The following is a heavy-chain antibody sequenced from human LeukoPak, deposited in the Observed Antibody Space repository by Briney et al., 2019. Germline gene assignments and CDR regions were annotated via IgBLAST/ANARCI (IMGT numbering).Heavy chain of an antibody. CDR2: IYYSGST. D-gene: IGHD1-26*01. CDR3: AREDERFESASYIRVYDY. CDR1: GGSISSYY. V-gene: IGHV4-59*01. J-gene: IGHJ4*02. Sequence: SETLSLACTDSGGSISSYYWSWIRQPPGKGLEWIGYIYYSGSTNYNPSLKSRVTISVDTSKNQFSLKLSSVTAADTAVYYCAREDERFESASYIRVYDYWGQGTLVTVSS.